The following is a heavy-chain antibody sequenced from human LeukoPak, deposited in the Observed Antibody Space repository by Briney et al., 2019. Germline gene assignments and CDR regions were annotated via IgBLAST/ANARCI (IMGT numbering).Heavy chain of an antibody. J-gene: IGHJ4*02. V-gene: IGHV4-61*02. Sequence: SQTLSLTCTVSGGSISSGNYYWSWIRQPAGKGLEWIGRIYTSGSTNYNPSLKSRVTISVDTSKNQFSLKLSSVTAADTAVYYCARGGVAFDYWGQGTLVTVSS. CDR1: GGSISSGNYY. CDR2: IYTSGST. CDR3: ARGGVAFDY. D-gene: IGHD1-26*01.